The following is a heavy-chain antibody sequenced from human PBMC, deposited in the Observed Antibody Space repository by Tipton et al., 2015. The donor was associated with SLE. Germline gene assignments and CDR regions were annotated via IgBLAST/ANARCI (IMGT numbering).Heavy chain of an antibody. D-gene: IGHD1-26*01. CDR1: GGSISSGGYS. CDR2: IYTSGST. J-gene: IGHJ4*02. Sequence: TLSLTCAVSGGSISSGGYSWSWIRQPAGKGLEWIGYIYTSGSTNYNPSLKSRVTISVDTSKNQFSLKLSSVTAADTAVYYCASVIGEEVGASPFDYWGQGTLVTVSS. V-gene: IGHV4-61*09. CDR3: ASVIGEEVGASPFDY.